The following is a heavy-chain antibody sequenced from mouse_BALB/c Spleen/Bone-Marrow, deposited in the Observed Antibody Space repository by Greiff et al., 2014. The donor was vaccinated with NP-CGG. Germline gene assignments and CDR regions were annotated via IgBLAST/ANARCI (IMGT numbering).Heavy chain of an antibody. V-gene: IGHV5-6-2*01. Sequence: EVMLVESGGGLVKLGGSLKLSCAASGFTFSSYYMSWVRQTLEKRLELVAAINTNGGSTYYPDTVKGRFTISRDNAKNTLYLQMSSLKSEDTALYYCASLYDGYSVFVYWGQGTLVTVSA. CDR2: INTNGGST. D-gene: IGHD2-3*01. J-gene: IGHJ3*01. CDR3: ASLYDGYSVFVY. CDR1: GFTFSSYY.